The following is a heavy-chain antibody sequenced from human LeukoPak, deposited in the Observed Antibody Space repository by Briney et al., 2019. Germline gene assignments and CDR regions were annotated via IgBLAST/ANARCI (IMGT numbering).Heavy chain of an antibody. CDR1: GFTFSSYW. CDR2: ISSSSSYI. V-gene: IGHV3-21*01. D-gene: IGHD6-13*01. CDR3: ARSIDSSSWTL. J-gene: IGHJ4*02. Sequence: GGSLRLSCAASGFTFSSYWMHWVRQAPGKGLVWVSSISSSSSYIYYADSVKGRFTISRDNAKNSLYLQMNSLRAEDTAVYYCARSIDSSSWTLWGQGTLVTVSS.